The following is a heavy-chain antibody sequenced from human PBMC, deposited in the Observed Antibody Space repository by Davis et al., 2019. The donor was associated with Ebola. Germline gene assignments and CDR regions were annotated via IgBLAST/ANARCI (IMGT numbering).Heavy chain of an antibody. Sequence: GESLKISCAASGFTFADYGMHWVRQAPGKGLEWVAVIWYDGSNKYYADSVKGRFTISRDNSKNTLYLQMNSLRAEDTAVYYCARDSRYDSSGYYRNYYYGMDVWGQGTTVTVSS. J-gene: IGHJ6*02. CDR2: IWYDGSNK. CDR3: ARDSRYDSSGYYRNYYYGMDV. D-gene: IGHD3-22*01. V-gene: IGHV3-33*08. CDR1: GFTFADYG.